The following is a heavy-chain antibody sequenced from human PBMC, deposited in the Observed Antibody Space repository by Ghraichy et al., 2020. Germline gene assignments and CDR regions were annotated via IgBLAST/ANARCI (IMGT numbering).Heavy chain of an antibody. V-gene: IGHV3-53*01. J-gene: IGHJ4*02. D-gene: IGHD4-11*01. CDR2: IYSGGST. Sequence: GESLNISCAASGFTVSSNYMSWVRQAPGKGLEWVSVIYSGGSTYYADSVKGRFTISRDNSKNTLYLQMNSLRAEDTAVYYCARVRYSNYQGIDYWGQGTLVTVSS. CDR1: GFTVSSNY. CDR3: ARVRYSNYQGIDY.